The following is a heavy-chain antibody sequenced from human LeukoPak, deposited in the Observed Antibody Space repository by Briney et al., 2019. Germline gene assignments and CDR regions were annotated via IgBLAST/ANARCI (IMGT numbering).Heavy chain of an antibody. CDR3: ATSIAVAAFYTDV. V-gene: IGHV1-2*02. CDR2: INPNSGGT. CDR1: GYTFTGYY. Sequence: GASVKVSCKASGYTFTGYYMHWVRQAPGQGLEWMGWINPNSGGTNYAQKFQGRVTMTRDTSISTAYMELSRLRSDDTAVYYCATSIAVAAFYTDVWGKGTTVTVSS. J-gene: IGHJ6*03. D-gene: IGHD6-19*01.